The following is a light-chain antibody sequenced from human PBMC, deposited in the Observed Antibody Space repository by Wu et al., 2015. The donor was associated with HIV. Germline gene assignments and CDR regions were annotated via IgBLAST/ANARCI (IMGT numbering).Light chain of an antibody. J-gene: IGKJ2*01. CDR1: QSVSSDY. Sequence: EIVLTQSPGTLSLSPGERATLSCRASQSVSSDYLAWYQQKPGQAPRLLIYGASNRATGIPDRFSGSGSGTDFTLTISRLEPEDFAVYYCQQYTNSPYTFGQGTNWRSN. CDR3: QQYTNSPYT. V-gene: IGKV3-20*01. CDR2: GAS.